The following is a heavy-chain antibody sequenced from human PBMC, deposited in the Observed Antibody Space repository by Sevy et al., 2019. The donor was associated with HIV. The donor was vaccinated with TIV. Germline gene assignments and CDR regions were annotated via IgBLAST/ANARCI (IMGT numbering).Heavy chain of an antibody. CDR3: ARDGGSRGMDV. Sequence: GGSLRLSCAASGFTVSSNYMNWVRQAPGKGLEWVSVIYKGGSTYYADSVKGRFTISRDNSKNTLYLQMNSLRAEDAAVYYCARDGGSRGMDVWGKGTTVTVSS. CDR2: IYKGGST. V-gene: IGHV3-66*02. CDR1: GFTVSSNY. J-gene: IGHJ6*04. D-gene: IGHD6-13*01.